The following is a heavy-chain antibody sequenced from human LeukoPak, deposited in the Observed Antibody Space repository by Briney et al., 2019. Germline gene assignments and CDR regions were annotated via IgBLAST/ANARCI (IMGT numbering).Heavy chain of an antibody. CDR2: ISSSSTYI. V-gene: IGHV3-21*01. Sequence: GGSLRLSCAASGFTFSSYSMNWVRQAPGEGLEWVSSISSSSTYIYYADSVRGRFTISRDDAKNSLYLQMSSLRAEDTAVYYCAGDPTSSWETAFDIWGQGTMVTVSS. J-gene: IGHJ3*02. CDR1: GFTFSSYS. D-gene: IGHD1-26*01. CDR3: AGDPTSSWETAFDI.